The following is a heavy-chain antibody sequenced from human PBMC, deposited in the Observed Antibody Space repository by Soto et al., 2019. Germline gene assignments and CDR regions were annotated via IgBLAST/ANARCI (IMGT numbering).Heavy chain of an antibody. CDR3: AKSGGDLLTGFSPSYFDR. Sequence: PGGSLRLSCAASGFTFSNSAMSWVRQAPGKGLQWVATLSGSGHSIYYTESVRGRFAISRDNSRNTLFLQMSSVRADDTALYYCAKSGGDLLTGFSPSYFDRWGQVTLVTVSS. D-gene: IGHD3-9*01. J-gene: IGHJ5*02. CDR1: GFTFSNSA. V-gene: IGHV3-23*01. CDR2: LSGSGHSI.